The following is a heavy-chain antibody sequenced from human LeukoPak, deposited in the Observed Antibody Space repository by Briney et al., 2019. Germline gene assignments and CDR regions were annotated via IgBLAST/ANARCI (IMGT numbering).Heavy chain of an antibody. J-gene: IGHJ3*02. CDR2: ISGSGGST. D-gene: IGHD3-3*01. CDR3: AKTTYYDFWSGKDI. V-gene: IGHV3-23*01. Sequence: GGSLRLSCATSGITVSSDYMSWVRQAPGKGLEWVSAISGSGGSTYYADSVKGRFTISRDNSKNTLYLQMNSLRAADTAVYYCAKTTYYDFWSGKDIWGQGTMVTVSS. CDR1: GITVSSDY.